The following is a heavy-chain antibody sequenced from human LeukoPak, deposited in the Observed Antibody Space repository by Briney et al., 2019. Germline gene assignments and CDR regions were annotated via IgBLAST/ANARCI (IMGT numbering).Heavy chain of an antibody. V-gene: IGHV4-61*02. D-gene: IGHD2-2*01. CDR1: DGSISSALYY. CDR2: IYTSGST. Sequence: SETLSLTCTVSDGSISSALYYWSWIRQPAGKGLEWVGRIYTSGSTNYNPSLKSRVTMSVDTSKNQFSLKLSSVTAADTAVYYCAGGSTSAYYYYMDVWGKGTTVTVSS. CDR3: AGGSTSAYYYYMDV. J-gene: IGHJ6*03.